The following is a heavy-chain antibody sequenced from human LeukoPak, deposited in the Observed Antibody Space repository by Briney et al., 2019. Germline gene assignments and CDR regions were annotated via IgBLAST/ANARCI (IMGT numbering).Heavy chain of an antibody. D-gene: IGHD2-2*03. CDR1: GFTFSDYW. CDR2: ITSEGSTT. CDR3: TSGYQVVPS. J-gene: IGHJ4*02. V-gene: IGHV3-74*01. Sequence: GGSLRLSCAASGFTFSDYWMHWVRQAPGKGLMWVSYITSEGSTTGYADSVKGRFTISRDNAKNTLFLQMNSLRVEDTGFYYCTSGYQVVPSWGQGTLVTVSS.